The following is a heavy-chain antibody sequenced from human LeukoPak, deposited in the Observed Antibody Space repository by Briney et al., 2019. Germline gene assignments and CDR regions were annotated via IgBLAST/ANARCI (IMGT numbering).Heavy chain of an antibody. CDR1: GFTFSSYA. CDR3: ANQPHRKTAARGN. Sequence: GGSLRLSCAASGFTFSSYAMSWVRQAPGKGLEWVSAISGSGGSTYYADSVKGRFTISRDNSKNTLYLQMNSLRAEDTAAYYCANQPHRKTAARGNWGQGTLVTVSS. D-gene: IGHD6-6*01. J-gene: IGHJ4*02. V-gene: IGHV3-23*01. CDR2: ISGSGGST.